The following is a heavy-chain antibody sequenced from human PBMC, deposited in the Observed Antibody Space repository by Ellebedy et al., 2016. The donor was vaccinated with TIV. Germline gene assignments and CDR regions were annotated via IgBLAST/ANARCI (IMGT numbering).Heavy chain of an antibody. V-gene: IGHV1-69*06. CDR1: GGTFSSYA. Sequence: ASVKVSCKASGGTFSSYAISWVRQAPGQGLEWMGGIIPIFGTANYAQKFQGRVTITADKSTSTAYMELSSLRSEDTAVYYCARDIYDSSGYYYGPYYYYYGMDVWGQGTTVTVSS. CDR3: ARDIYDSSGYYYGPYYYYYGMDV. CDR2: IIPIFGTA. J-gene: IGHJ6*02. D-gene: IGHD3-22*01.